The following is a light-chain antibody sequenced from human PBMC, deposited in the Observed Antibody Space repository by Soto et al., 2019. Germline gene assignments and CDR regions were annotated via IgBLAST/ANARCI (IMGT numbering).Light chain of an antibody. CDR2: GAS. V-gene: IGKV3-20*01. CDR3: EQYDKSFT. CDR1: QSVSSSY. Sequence: EIVLTQSPGTLSLSPGERATLSCRASQSVSSSYLAWYQQKPGQAPRLLIYGASSRATGIPDRFSGSGSGTDFTLTINRLEPEDFAVYYCEQYDKSFTFGGGTKVDIK. J-gene: IGKJ4*01.